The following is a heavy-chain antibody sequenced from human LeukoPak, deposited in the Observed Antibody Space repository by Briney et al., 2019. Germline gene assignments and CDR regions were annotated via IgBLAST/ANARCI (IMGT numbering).Heavy chain of an antibody. CDR1: GFTFSSYW. V-gene: IGHV3-7*01. D-gene: IGHD6-19*01. Sequence: PGGSLRLSCAASGFTFSSYWMSWVRQAPGKGLEWVANIKQDGSVKYYLDSVRGRFTISGDNAKNSLYLQMNSLRAEDTALYYCARDYQWFDYWGQGTLVTVSS. CDR3: ARDYQWFDY. CDR2: IKQDGSVK. J-gene: IGHJ4*02.